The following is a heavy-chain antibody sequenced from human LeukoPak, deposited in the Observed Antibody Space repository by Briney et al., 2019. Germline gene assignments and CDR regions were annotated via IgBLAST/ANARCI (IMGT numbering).Heavy chain of an antibody. Sequence: GGSLRLSCVDSGTTFSRYWMSWVRQAPGKGLEWVANIKQDGGEKYYVDSVKGRFTISRDNAKNSLYLQMNSLRVEDTAVYYCARDGRPLDYWGQGTLVTVSS. CDR1: GTTFSRYW. J-gene: IGHJ4*02. CDR2: IKQDGGEK. V-gene: IGHV3-7*03. CDR3: ARDGRPLDY.